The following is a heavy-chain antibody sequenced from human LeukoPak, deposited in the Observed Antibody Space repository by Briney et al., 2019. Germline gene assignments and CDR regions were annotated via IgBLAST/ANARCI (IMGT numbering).Heavy chain of an antibody. J-gene: IGHJ4*02. CDR2: INPNSGGT. CDR3: ARTEYDFWSGYYLGFDY. CDR1: GYTFTGYY. Sequence: ASVKVSCKASGYTFTGYYMHWVRQAPGQGLEWMGWINPNSGGTNYAQKFQGRVTMTRDTSISTAYMELSSLRSEDTAVYYCARTEYDFWSGYYLGFDYWGQGTLVTVSS. V-gene: IGHV1-2*02. D-gene: IGHD3-3*01.